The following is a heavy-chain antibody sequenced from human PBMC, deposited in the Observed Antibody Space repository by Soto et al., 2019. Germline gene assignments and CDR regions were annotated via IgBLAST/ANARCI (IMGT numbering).Heavy chain of an antibody. CDR2: IYYSGST. CDR1: GGSISSSSYY. V-gene: IGHV4-39*01. J-gene: IGHJ4*02. Sequence: PSETLSLTCTVSGGSISSSSYYWGWIRQPPGKGLEWIGSIYYSGSTYYNPSLKSRVTISVDTSKNQFSLKLSSVTAADTAVYYCARQGIAAAGPYYFDYWGQGTLVTVSS. D-gene: IGHD6-13*01. CDR3: ARQGIAAAGPYYFDY.